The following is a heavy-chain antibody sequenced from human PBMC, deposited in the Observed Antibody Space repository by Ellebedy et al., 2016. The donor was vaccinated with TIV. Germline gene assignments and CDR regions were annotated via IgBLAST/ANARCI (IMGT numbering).Heavy chain of an antibody. CDR1: GFTFSGYW. D-gene: IGHD3-22*01. J-gene: IGHJ4*02. Sequence: GESLKISCAASGFTFSGYWMSWVRQAPGKGLEWVGRIGNKVKSHFTQYAASVKGRFTISRDDSKNSLSLQMNSLNTEDTALYYCARVGYSSSDFDFWGQGTLVTVSS. CDR2: IGNKVKSHFT. CDR3: ARVGYSSSDFDF. V-gene: IGHV3-72*01.